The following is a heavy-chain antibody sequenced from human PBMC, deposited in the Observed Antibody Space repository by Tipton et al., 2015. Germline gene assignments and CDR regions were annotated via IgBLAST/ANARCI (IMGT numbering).Heavy chain of an antibody. CDR2: INHGGST. D-gene: IGHD4-23*01. Sequence: TLSLTCAVYGGSFSDYYWSWIRQSPGKGLEWIGEINHGGSTNYNLSLKSRVTISVDTSKTQFSLKMSSVTASDTAVYYCARARGRHGGLFDSWVQGILVTVSS. CDR1: GGSFSDYY. V-gene: IGHV4-34*01. CDR3: ARARGRHGGLFDS. J-gene: IGHJ4*02.